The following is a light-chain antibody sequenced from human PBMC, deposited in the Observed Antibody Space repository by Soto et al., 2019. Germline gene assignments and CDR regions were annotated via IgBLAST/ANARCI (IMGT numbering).Light chain of an antibody. Sequence: EIVMTQSPATLSVSPGERATLSCRASQTVNSNLAWYQQRPGQAPRLLISVASTRAPGIPARFSGSGSGTKFTLTISRQQSEDCAVYYCQRYNNWPPWTFGQGTRVEI. CDR2: VAS. V-gene: IGKV3-15*01. CDR1: QTVNSN. CDR3: QRYNNWPPWT. J-gene: IGKJ1*01.